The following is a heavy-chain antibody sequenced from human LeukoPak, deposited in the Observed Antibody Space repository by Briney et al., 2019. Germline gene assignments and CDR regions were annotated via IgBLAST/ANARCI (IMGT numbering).Heavy chain of an antibody. CDR1: GFTFSSYA. CDR3: AKDPLGYYDSSGYYSD. J-gene: IGHJ4*02. V-gene: IGHV3-23*01. Sequence: GGSLRLSCAASGFTFSSYAMSWVRQAPGKGLEWVSAISGSGGSTYYADSVKGRFTISRDNSKNTLYLQMNSLRAEDTAVYYCAKDPLGYYDSSGYYSDWGQGTMVTVSS. CDR2: ISGSGGST. D-gene: IGHD3-22*01.